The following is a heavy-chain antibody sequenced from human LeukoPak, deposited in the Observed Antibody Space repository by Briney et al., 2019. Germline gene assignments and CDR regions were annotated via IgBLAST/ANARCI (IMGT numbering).Heavy chain of an antibody. D-gene: IGHD3-22*01. V-gene: IGHV3-48*03. J-gene: IGHJ4*02. CDR3: AGYDSSGYYRTFDY. CDR2: ISSSGSTI. Sequence: GGSLRLSCAASGFTFSSYEMNWVRQAPGKGLEWVSYISSSGSTIYYADSVKGRFTNSRDNAKNSLYLQMNSLRAEDTAVYYCAGYDSSGYYRTFDYWGQGTLVTVSS. CDR1: GFTFSSYE.